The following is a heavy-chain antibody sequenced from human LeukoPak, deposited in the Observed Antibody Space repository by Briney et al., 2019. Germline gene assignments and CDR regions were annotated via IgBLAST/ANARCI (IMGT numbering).Heavy chain of an antibody. J-gene: IGHJ4*02. D-gene: IGHD1-26*01. Sequence: PGGSLRLSCAASGFTFSSCDMHWVRHATGKGLEWVSAIGTAGDTYYADSVKGRSTISRENAKNSLFLQVNSLRVGDTAVYYCTRAVGATNLGFDYWGQGTLVTVSS. V-gene: IGHV3-13*01. CDR3: TRAVGATNLGFDY. CDR1: GFTFSSCD. CDR2: IGTAGDT.